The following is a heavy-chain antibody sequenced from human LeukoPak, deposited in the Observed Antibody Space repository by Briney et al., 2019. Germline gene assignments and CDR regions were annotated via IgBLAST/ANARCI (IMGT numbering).Heavy chain of an antibody. Sequence: ASVTVSCKASGGTFSSYAISWVRQAPGQGLEWMGGIIPIFGTANYAQKFQGRVTITADKSTSTAYMELSSLRSEDTAVYYCARPVYYDILTGYSGRKWFDPWGQGTLVTVSS. J-gene: IGHJ5*02. D-gene: IGHD3-9*01. CDR1: GGTFSSYA. V-gene: IGHV1-69*06. CDR3: ARPVYYDILTGYSGRKWFDP. CDR2: IIPIFGTA.